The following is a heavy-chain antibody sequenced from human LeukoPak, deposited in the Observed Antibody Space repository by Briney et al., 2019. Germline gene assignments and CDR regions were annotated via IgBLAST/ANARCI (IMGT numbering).Heavy chain of an antibody. CDR2: TFYTGRT. V-gene: IGHV4-39*01. CDR3: ARRRHNFDFYDV. CDR1: GDSIISNIYW. J-gene: IGHJ3*01. D-gene: IGHD3/OR15-3a*01. Sequence: SETLSLTCTVSGDSIISNIYWWDWVRLPPGKGLEWIGATFYTGRTFYSPSLKSRVTISVDTSKNQFSLDLSSATAADTAVHYCARRRHNFDFYDVWGQGTRVTVSS.